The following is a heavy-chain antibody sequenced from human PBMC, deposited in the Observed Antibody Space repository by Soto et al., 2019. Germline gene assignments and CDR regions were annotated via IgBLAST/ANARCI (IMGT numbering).Heavy chain of an antibody. V-gene: IGHV5-51*01. CDR2: IYPGDSDT. J-gene: IGHJ6*02. CDR3: ARTRSFTLGFYYDGMDV. CDR1: GYSFASYW. Sequence: XDSLTISGQGAGYSFASYWIGWVRQMPGKDLEWMGIIYPGDSDTRYSPSFQGQVTISADKSLRTAYLQWTSLKASDTALYYCARTRSFTLGFYYDGMDVWGQGTTVTVSS. D-gene: IGHD6-6*01.